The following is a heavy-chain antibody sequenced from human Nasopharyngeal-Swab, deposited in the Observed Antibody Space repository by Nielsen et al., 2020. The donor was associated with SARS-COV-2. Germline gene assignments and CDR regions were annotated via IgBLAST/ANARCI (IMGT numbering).Heavy chain of an antibody. CDR2: ISSSGSTI. J-gene: IGHJ6*02. CDR3: ARVRGYSGYDSGSYYYYYGMDV. V-gene: IGHV3-11*01. D-gene: IGHD5-12*01. CDR1: GFTFSDYY. Sequence: GESLKISCAASGFTFSDYYMSWIRQAPGKGLEWVSYISSSGSTISYADSVKGRFTISRDNAKNSLYLQMNSLRAEDTAVYYCARVRGYSGYDSGSYYYYYGMDVWGQGTTVTVSS.